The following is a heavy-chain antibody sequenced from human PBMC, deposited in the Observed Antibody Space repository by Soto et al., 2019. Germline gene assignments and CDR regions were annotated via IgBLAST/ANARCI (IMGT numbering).Heavy chain of an antibody. Sequence: PGGSLRLSCAASGFTFSSCAMAWVRQAPGKGLEWVSVISGGGNTYYAASVTGRFTISRDNSKNTLYLQMNSLRAEDTAVYYCAKGRGAVVAPRFDPWGQGTLVTVSS. CDR1: GFTFSSCA. V-gene: IGHV3-23*01. J-gene: IGHJ5*02. D-gene: IGHD2-21*01. CDR3: AKGRGAVVAPRFDP. CDR2: ISGGGNT.